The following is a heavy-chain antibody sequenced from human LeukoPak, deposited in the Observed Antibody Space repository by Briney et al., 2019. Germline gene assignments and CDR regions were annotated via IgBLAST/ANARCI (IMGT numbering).Heavy chain of an antibody. Sequence: PGGSLRLSCAASGFTFSSYAMSWVRQAPGKGLEWVSAISGSGGSTYYADSVKGRFTISRDNSKNTLYLQMNSLRAEDTAVYYRAKDPYPHIAVAGTFGYWGQGTLVTVSS. CDR3: AKDPYPHIAVAGTFGY. D-gene: IGHD6-19*01. CDR2: ISGSGGST. J-gene: IGHJ4*02. V-gene: IGHV3-23*01. CDR1: GFTFSSYA.